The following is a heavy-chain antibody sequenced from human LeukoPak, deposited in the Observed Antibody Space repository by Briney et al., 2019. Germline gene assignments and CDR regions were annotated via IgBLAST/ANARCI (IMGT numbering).Heavy chain of an antibody. CDR2: ISGSGGST. V-gene: IGHV3-23*01. CDR1: GFTFSSYA. Sequence: GGSLRLSCAASGFTFSSYAMSWVRQAPGKGLEWVSAISGSGGSTYYADSVKGRFTISRDNSKNTLYLQMNSMRAEDTAVYYCAKDRGGSSWFDYWGQGTLVTVSS. CDR3: AKDRGGSSWFDY. D-gene: IGHD6-13*01. J-gene: IGHJ4*02.